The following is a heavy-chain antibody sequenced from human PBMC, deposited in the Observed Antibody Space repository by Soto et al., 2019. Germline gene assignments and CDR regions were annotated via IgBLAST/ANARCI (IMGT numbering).Heavy chain of an antibody. V-gene: IGHV3-21*01. CDR3: AKLGGYSYNFDY. J-gene: IGHJ4*02. D-gene: IGHD5-18*01. CDR2: ISTSSSYI. Sequence: EVQLVESGGGLVKPGGSLRLSCAASGFTFTSYSMNWVRQAPGKGLEWVSSISTSSSYIYYADSVKGRFTISRDNATNSLYLQMNSLRAEDTAVYYWAKLGGYSYNFDYWGQGTLVTVSS. CDR1: GFTFTSYS.